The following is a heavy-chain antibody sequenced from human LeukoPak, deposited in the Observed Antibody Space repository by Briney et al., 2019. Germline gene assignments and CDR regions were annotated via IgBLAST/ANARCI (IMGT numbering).Heavy chain of an antibody. J-gene: IGHJ6*02. D-gene: IGHD3-10*01. Sequence: SETLSLTCTVSGGSISSYYWSWIRQPPGKGLEWIGYIYYSGSTYYNPSLKSRVTISVDTSKNLFSLKLSSVTAADTAVYYCARGYYYGHMDVWGQGTTVTVSS. V-gene: IGHV4-59*12. CDR2: IYYSGST. CDR1: GGSISSYY. CDR3: ARGYYYGHMDV.